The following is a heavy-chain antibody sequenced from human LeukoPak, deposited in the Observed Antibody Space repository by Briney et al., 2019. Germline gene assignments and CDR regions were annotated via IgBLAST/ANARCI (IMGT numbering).Heavy chain of an antibody. D-gene: IGHD3-22*01. Sequence: PSETLSLTCTVSGGSISSGSYYWSWIRQPAGKGLEWIGRIYTSGSTNYNPSLKSRVTISADTSKNQFSLKLSSVTAADTAVCYCARDYDSSGYHLLGYWGQGTLVTVSS. CDR1: GGSISSGSYY. CDR2: IYTSGST. J-gene: IGHJ4*02. CDR3: ARDYDSSGYHLLGY. V-gene: IGHV4-61*02.